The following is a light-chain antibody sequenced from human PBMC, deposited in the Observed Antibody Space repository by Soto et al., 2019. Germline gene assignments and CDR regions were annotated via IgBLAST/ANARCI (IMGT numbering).Light chain of an antibody. Sequence: DIQLTQSPSFLSASVGDRVTITCRASQGISSYLAWYQQKPGKAPKLLINGASTLQSGVPSRFSGSGSGTEFTLTFNSLQPEDIGTYYCQQLNSYWYTFGQGTKLEI. CDR2: GAS. J-gene: IGKJ2*01. CDR3: QQLNSYWYT. V-gene: IGKV1-9*01. CDR1: QGISSY.